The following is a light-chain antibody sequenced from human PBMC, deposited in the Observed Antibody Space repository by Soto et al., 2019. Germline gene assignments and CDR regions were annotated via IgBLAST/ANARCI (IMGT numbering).Light chain of an antibody. Sequence: DVRMTQSPSSLSASVGDTITITCRASRTINTYLNWFQQKPGEPPRLLIYGASTLHDGVPSRFSGSGSGADFTLTISGLQPEDFAVCCQSYGRSPLGGGTEVDIK. CDR2: GAS. CDR1: RTINTY. J-gene: IGKJ4*01. V-gene: IGKV1-39*01. CDR3: SYGRSP.